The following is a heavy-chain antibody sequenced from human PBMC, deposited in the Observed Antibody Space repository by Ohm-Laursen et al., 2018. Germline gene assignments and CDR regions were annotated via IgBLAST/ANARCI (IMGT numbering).Heavy chain of an antibody. D-gene: IGHD6-13*01. J-gene: IGHJ4*02. V-gene: IGHV3-23*01. Sequence: SLRLSCSASGFPFSTNAMTWVRQAPGRGLEWVSVIYGNGGGTYYADPVKGRLTISRDNSKNTLYLQMNSLRAEDTAIYYCATTYSSSVDYWGQGTLVTVSS. CDR1: GFPFSTNA. CDR2: IYGNGGGT. CDR3: ATTYSSSVDY.